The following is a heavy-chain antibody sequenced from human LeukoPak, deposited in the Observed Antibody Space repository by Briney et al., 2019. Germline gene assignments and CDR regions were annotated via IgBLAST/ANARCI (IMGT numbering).Heavy chain of an antibody. CDR2: INHSGST. J-gene: IGHJ4*02. CDR3: ARGNKYSSGSIDY. D-gene: IGHD6-19*01. V-gene: IGHV4-34*01. Sequence: SETLSLTCAVYGGSFSGYYWSWIRQPPGKGLEWIGEINHSGSTNYNPSLKSRVTISVDTSKNQFSLKLSPVTAADTAVYYCARGNKYSSGSIDYWGQGTLVTVSS. CDR1: GGSFSGYY.